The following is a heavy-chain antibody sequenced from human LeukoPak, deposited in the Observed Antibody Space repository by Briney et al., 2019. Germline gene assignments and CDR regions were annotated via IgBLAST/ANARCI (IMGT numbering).Heavy chain of an antibody. CDR2: IYYSGST. J-gene: IGHJ1*01. D-gene: IGHD3-22*01. V-gene: IGHV4-59*01. CDR3: ARGRPDNYHDSSGYYFQH. Sequence: SETLSLTCTVSGGSISSYYWSWIRQPPGKGLEWIGYIYYSGSTNYNPSLKSRVTISVDTSKNQFSLKLSSVTAADTAVYYCARGRPDNYHDSSGYYFQHWGQGTLVTVSS. CDR1: GGSISSYY.